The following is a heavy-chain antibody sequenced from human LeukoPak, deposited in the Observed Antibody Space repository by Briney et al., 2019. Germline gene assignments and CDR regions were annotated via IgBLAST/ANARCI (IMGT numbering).Heavy chain of an antibody. CDR3: TRYSYGYQNWFDP. V-gene: IGHV4-59*01. J-gene: IGHJ5*02. D-gene: IGHD5-18*01. CDR1: GGSFSGYY. Sequence: SETLSLTCAVYGGSFSGYYWSWIRQPPGKGLEWIGYIYYSGSTNYNPSLKSRVTISVDTSKNQFSLKLSSVTAADTAVYYRTRYSYGYQNWFDPWGQGTLVTVSS. CDR2: IYYSGST.